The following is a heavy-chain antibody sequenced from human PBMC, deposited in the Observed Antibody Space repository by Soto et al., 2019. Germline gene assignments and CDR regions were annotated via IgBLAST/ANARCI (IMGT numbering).Heavy chain of an antibody. CDR3: ATDQGFSRKMYNWFDP. CDR1: GYTLTELS. CDR2: FDPEDGET. J-gene: IGHJ5*02. Sequence: ASVNVSCKFSGYTLTELSMHWVRQAPGKGLEWMGGFDPEDGETIYAQKFQGRVTMTEDTSTDAAYMELSSLRSEDTAVYYCATDQGFSRKMYNWFDPWGQGTPVTVSS. V-gene: IGHV1-24*01. D-gene: IGHD3-3*01.